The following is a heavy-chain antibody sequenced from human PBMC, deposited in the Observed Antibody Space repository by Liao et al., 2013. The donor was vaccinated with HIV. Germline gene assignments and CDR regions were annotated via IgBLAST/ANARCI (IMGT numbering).Heavy chain of an antibody. D-gene: IGHD1-1*01. Sequence: QLQLQESGPGLVKPSETLSLTCTVSGGSISSSIYHWGWIRQPPGSGWSGLRLSTIVGGTYYGPSLQSRVTISVDTSHNQFSLKLNSVTAADTALYYCVRGTGRSNWPMADHWGQGTPGHCLV. CDR1: GGSISSSIYH. J-gene: IGHJ1*01. CDR2: STIVGGT. V-gene: IGHV4-39*07. CDR3: VRGTGRSNWPMADH.